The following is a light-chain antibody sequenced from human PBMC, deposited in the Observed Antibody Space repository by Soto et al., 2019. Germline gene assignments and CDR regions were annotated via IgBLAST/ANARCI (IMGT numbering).Light chain of an antibody. Sequence: EIVLTQSPGTLSLSPGERATLSCRASQSVSSSYLAWYQQKPGQAPRLLIYGASSRATGIPDRFSGSGSGTDFTLTISSLQPEDFATYYCQQSYSTPVGFGQGTKVEIK. CDR1: QSVSSSY. CDR3: QQSYSTPVG. CDR2: GAS. V-gene: IGKV3-20*01. J-gene: IGKJ1*01.